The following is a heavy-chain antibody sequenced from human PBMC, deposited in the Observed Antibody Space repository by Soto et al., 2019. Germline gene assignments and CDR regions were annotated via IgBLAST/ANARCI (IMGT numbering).Heavy chain of an antibody. Sequence: QVQLQESGPGLVKPSETLSLTCTVSGDSISRYYWSWIRLSPGKGLEWIGYIYYSGETNYNPSVKSRVTISVDRTKNQCSLKLSSVPAADTAVYYCARDQGGEFLKGSGMDVWGRGTTVTVSS. V-gene: IGHV4-59*01. CDR2: IYYSGET. J-gene: IGHJ6*02. D-gene: IGHD3-10*01. CDR3: ARDQGGEFLKGSGMDV. CDR1: GDSISRYY.